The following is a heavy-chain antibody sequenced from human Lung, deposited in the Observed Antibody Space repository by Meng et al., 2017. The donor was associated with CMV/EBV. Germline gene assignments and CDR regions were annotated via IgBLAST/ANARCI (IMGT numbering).Heavy chain of an antibody. Sequence: GESLKISCAASGFTFNSYSMNWVRQAPGKGLEWISSITTDSRYIYYAASVKGRFTISRDNTKDSLYLQMDGLGADDTAVYFCARHRYFFATWGQGTPVTVPS. CDR2: ITTDSRYI. V-gene: IGHV3-21*04. D-gene: IGHD3-9*01. CDR1: GFTFNSYS. CDR3: ARHRYFFAT. J-gene: IGHJ5*02.